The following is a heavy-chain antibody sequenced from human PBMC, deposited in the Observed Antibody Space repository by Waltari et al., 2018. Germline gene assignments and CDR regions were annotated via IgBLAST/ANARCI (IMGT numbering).Heavy chain of an antibody. CDR1: GYTFTDFF. CDR2: INPRSGDA. J-gene: IGHJ4*02. D-gene: IGHD3-3*01. Sequence: QVQLVQSGAEVKKSGASVKVSCKASGYTFTDFFIHWVRQAPGQGLEWMGRINPRSGDASESQRVQGRVTMTGDTSITTGYMELTGLRSDDTASYYCARSGGGTTTFGVAEWGQGSLVTVSS. CDR3: ARSGGGTTTFGVAE. V-gene: IGHV1-2*06.